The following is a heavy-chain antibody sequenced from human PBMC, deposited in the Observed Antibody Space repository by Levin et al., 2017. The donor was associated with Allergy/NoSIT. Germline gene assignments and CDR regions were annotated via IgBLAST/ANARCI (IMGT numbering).Heavy chain of an antibody. Sequence: KTSETLSLTCTVSGGSISSSTYYWGWIRQPPGKGLEWIGSIYDSDNTYYNPSLKSRVTISVDTSKNQFSLKLSSVTAADTAVYYCARQIGYRAAGGTQTGRYYFDYWGQGTLVTVSS. J-gene: IGHJ4*02. CDR1: GGSISSSTYY. D-gene: IGHD6-13*01. CDR3: ARQIGYRAAGGTQTGRYYFDY. CDR2: IYDSDNT. V-gene: IGHV4-39*01.